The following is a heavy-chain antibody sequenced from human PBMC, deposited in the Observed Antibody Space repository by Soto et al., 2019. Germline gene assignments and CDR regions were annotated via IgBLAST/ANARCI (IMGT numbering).Heavy chain of an antibody. J-gene: IGHJ4*02. V-gene: IGHV3-74*01. Sequence: EVQLVASGGGLVQPGGSLRLSCAASGFTVSSYLMHWVRQAPGQGLVWVSRINSDGSSTSFEVSVKCRLTISRDNAKNTLYLQMNSLRAEDTAVYYCARVHSGDYGGVYDYWGQGTLVTVSS. D-gene: IGHD4-17*01. CDR1: GFTVSSYL. CDR2: INSDGSST. CDR3: ARVHSGDYGGVYDY.